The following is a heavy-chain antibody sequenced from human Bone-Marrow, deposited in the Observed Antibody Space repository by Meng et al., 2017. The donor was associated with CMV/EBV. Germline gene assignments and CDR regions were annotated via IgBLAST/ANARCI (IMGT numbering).Heavy chain of an antibody. CDR1: GFTFSSYA. Sequence: GGSLRLSCAASGFTFSSYAMSWVRQAPGKGLEWVSGINWNGGSTGYADSVKGRFTISRDNAKNSLYLQMNSLRVEDTALYYCASDLVAVAGGLPDGSWGQGTLVAVSS. V-gene: IGHV3-20*04. D-gene: IGHD6-19*01. J-gene: IGHJ5*02. CDR3: ASDLVAVAGGLPDGS. CDR2: INWNGGST.